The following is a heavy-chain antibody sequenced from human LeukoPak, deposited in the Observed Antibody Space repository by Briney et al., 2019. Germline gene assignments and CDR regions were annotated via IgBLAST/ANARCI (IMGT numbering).Heavy chain of an antibody. V-gene: IGHV1-8*01. CDR2: MNPNSWST. CDR1: GYTFTRYD. CDR3: GGGGYYGGNPFDY. J-gene: IGHJ4*02. Sequence: GASVKVSCKASGYTFTRYDIHWVRQAPGPGLEWMGWMNPNSWSTGYAQMFQGRVNMTRDTSISTALMDLSNPESEDTAVEYLGGGGYYGGNPFDYLVRGTLATDPS. D-gene: IGHD4-23*01.